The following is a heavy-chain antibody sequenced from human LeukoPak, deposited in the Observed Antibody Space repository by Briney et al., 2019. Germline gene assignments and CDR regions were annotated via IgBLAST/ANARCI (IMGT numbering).Heavy chain of an antibody. D-gene: IGHD3-10*01. Sequence: SVKVSCKASGGTFSSYAISWVRQAPGQRLEWMGGIIPIFGTANYAQKFQGRVTITADESTSTAYMELSSLRSEDTAVYYCASSLWFGEFQLDYWGQGTLVTVSS. J-gene: IGHJ4*02. V-gene: IGHV1-69*01. CDR2: IIPIFGTA. CDR3: ASSLWFGEFQLDY. CDR1: GGTFSSYA.